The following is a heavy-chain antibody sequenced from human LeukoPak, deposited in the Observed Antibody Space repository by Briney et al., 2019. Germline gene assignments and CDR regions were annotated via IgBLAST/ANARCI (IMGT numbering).Heavy chain of an antibody. J-gene: IGHJ4*02. CDR1: GFTFSSYS. D-gene: IGHD2/OR15-2a*01. V-gene: IGHV3-21*01. CDR3: ARVLEDDY. CDR2: ISSSSSYI. Sequence: GGSLRLSCAASGFTFSSYSMNWVRQAPGKGLEWVSSISSSSSYISYADSVKGRFTISRDNAKNSLYLQMNSLRAEDTAVYYCARVLEDDYWGQGTLVTVSS.